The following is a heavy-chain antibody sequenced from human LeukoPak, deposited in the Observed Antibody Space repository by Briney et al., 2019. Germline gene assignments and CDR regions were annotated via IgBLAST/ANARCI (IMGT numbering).Heavy chain of an antibody. J-gene: IGHJ6*02. V-gene: IGHV3-23*01. D-gene: IGHD1-26*01. CDR1: GFTFSGYG. CDR3: AKDRGDYYYYAMDV. CDR2: ISGSGGNT. Sequence: GGSLRLSCAASGFTFSGYGMSWVRQAPGKGLEWVSGISGSGGNTYYGDSVKGRFTISRDNPKNTLHLQMNSLRAEDTAVYYCAKDRGDYYYYAMDVWGQGTTVTVSS.